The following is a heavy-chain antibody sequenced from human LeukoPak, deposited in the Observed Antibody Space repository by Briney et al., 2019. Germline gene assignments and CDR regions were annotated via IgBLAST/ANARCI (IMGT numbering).Heavy chain of an antibody. Sequence: GGSLRLSCAVSGITLSNYGMSWVRQAPGKGLEWVAGMSDSGGRTNYADSVKGRFTNSRDNPKNTLYLQMNSLRAEDTAVYFCAKRGVVIRVILVGFYKEAYYFDSWGQGALVTVSS. CDR1: GITLSNYG. V-gene: IGHV3-23*01. CDR2: MSDSGGRT. D-gene: IGHD3-22*01. CDR3: AKRGVVIRVILVGFYKEAYYFDS. J-gene: IGHJ4*02.